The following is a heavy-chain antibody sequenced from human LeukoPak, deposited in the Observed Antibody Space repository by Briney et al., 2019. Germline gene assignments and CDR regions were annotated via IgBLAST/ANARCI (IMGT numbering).Heavy chain of an antibody. D-gene: IGHD3-3*01. CDR3: ARDRYDFWSGYLGNEYFQH. CDR2: IYHSGST. J-gene: IGHJ1*01. V-gene: IGHV4-38-2*02. Sequence: SETLSLTCAVSGYSISSGYYWGWIRQPPGKGLEWIGSIYHSGSTYYNPSLKSRVTISVDTSKDQFSLKLSSVTAADTAVYYCARDRYDFWSGYLGNEYFQHWGQGTLVTVSS. CDR1: GYSISSGYY.